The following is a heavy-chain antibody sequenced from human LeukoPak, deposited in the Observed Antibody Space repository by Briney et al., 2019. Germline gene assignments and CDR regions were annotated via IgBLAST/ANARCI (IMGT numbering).Heavy chain of an antibody. V-gene: IGHV4-39*01. Sequence: SETLSLTCTVSGGSISSSSYYWGWIRPPPGQGLESIGSIYYSGSTYYNPSLKSRVTISVDTSKNQFSLKLSSVTAADTAVYYCISYGSGSYNSHIDYWGQGTLVTVSS. CDR3: ISYGSGSYNSHIDY. J-gene: IGHJ4*02. CDR1: GGSISSSSYY. CDR2: IYYSGST. D-gene: IGHD3-10*01.